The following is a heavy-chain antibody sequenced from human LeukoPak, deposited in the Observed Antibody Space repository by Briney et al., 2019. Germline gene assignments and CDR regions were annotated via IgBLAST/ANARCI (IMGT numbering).Heavy chain of an antibody. CDR3: AKDGSWSCTD. D-gene: IGHD2-8*02. J-gene: IGHJ4*02. V-gene: IGHV3-30*02. CDR1: GFTFSSSA. CDR2: IAHHGNNK. Sequence: GGSLRLSCGASGFTFSSSAMHWVRQGPGKGLGWVAYIAHHGNNKYYAASVKGRFTISRDNSKGSLYLQMNSLRADDTAVYYCAKDGSWSCTDWGQGTLVRVSS.